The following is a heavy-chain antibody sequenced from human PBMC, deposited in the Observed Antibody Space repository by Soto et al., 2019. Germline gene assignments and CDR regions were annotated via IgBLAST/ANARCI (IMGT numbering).Heavy chain of an antibody. Sequence: QVQLVQSGAEVKKYGSSVKVSCKASGGTFSRYAISWVRQAPGQGLEWMGGITPMFGTANYAQKFQGRVTITADESTSTAYMELSSLRSDDTVVYYCAQTLGLAVAGPGRFDLWGRGTLVTVSS. J-gene: IGHJ2*01. CDR1: GGTFSRYA. CDR2: ITPMFGTA. CDR3: AQTLGLAVAGPGRFDL. D-gene: IGHD6-19*01. V-gene: IGHV1-69*12.